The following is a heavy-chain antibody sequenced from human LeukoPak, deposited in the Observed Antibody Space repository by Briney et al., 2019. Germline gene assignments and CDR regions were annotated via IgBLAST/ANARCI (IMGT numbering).Heavy chain of an antibody. Sequence: ASVKVSCKASGGTFSSYAISWVRQAPGQGLEWMGGIIPIFGTANYAQKFQGRATTTTDESTSTAYMELSSLRSEDTAVYYCARGDYYDSSGYYFGNWGQGTLVTVSS. CDR2: IIPIFGTA. CDR1: GGTFSSYA. D-gene: IGHD3-22*01. V-gene: IGHV1-69*05. J-gene: IGHJ4*02. CDR3: ARGDYYDSSGYYFGN.